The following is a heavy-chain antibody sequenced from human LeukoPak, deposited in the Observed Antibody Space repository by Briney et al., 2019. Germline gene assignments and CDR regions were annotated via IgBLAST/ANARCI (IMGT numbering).Heavy chain of an antibody. CDR3: ARGMDV. V-gene: IGHV4-61*02. CDR2: IYTSGST. Sequence: SQTLSLTCTVSGGSISSGSYYWSWIRQPAGKGLEWIGRIYTSGSTNYNPSLKSRVTISVDTSKNQFSLKLRSVTAADTAVYYCARGMDVWGKGTTVTVSS. J-gene: IGHJ6*04. CDR1: GGSISSGSYY.